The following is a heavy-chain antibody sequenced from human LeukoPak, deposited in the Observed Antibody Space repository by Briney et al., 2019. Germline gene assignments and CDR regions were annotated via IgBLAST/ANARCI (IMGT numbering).Heavy chain of an antibody. CDR2: MSGSGGST. CDR1: GFTFSSYS. V-gene: IGHV3-23*01. J-gene: IGHJ4*02. CDR3: AKTMVRGVNFFDY. Sequence: GGSLRLSRAASGFTFSSYSMNWIRQAPGKGLEWVSAMSGSGGSTYYADSVKGRFTISRDNSKNTLYLQMNSLRAEDTAVYYCAKTMVRGVNFFDYWGQGTLVTVSS. D-gene: IGHD3-10*01.